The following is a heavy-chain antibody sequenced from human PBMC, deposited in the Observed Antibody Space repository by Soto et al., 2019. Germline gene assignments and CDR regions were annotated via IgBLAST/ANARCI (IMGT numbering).Heavy chain of an antibody. J-gene: IGHJ3*02. CDR1: GLTFTKYA. D-gene: IGHD4-17*01. CDR2: IIDSGGRT. CDR3: VGDYGGLEGFDI. V-gene: IGHV3-23*01. Sequence: GGSLRLSCAASGLTFTKYAMAWVRQAPEKGLEWVSGIIDSGGRTYYADSVKGRFTISRDNSKNTQFLQMNSLRVDDTAKYYCVGDYGGLEGFDIWGQGTMVTVSS.